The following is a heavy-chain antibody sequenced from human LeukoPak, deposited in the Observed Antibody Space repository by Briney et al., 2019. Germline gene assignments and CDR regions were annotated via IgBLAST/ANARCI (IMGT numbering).Heavy chain of an antibody. CDR3: VRGLGGYKWDNVFDM. D-gene: IGHD1-1*01. CDR1: GFTFSNYW. V-gene: IGHV3-7*01. Sequence: PGGSLRLSCAASGFTFSNYWMSWVRQAPGKGLEWMANIKQDGSEKYYVDSVKGRFTISRDNSKNSLFLQMNTLRAGDTAVYYCVRGLGGYKWDNVFDMWGQGTMVTVSS. J-gene: IGHJ3*02. CDR2: IKQDGSEK.